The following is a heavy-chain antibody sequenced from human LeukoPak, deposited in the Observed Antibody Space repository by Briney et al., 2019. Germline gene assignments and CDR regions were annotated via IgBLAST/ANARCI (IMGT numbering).Heavy chain of an antibody. CDR2: ISGSGGST. CDR1: GFTFSSYA. CDR3: AKDGRTNDAFDI. D-gene: IGHD1-14*01. V-gene: IGHV3-23*01. J-gene: IGHJ3*02. Sequence: GDSLGLSCAASGFTFSSYAMSWDRQAPGKGLEWVSAISGSGGSTYYADSVKGRFTISRDNSKNTLYMQVNSLRAEDTAVYYCAKDGRTNDAFDIWGQGTMVTVSS.